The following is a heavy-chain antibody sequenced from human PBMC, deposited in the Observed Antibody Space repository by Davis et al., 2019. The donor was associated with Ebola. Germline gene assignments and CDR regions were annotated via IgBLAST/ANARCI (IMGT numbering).Heavy chain of an antibody. D-gene: IGHD5-12*01. CDR3: TRVTGYDKPIEY. CDR1: GFTFRSYY. Sequence: GESLKISCAASGFTFRSYYMHWVRQVSGKGLVWVSGIDPDGSRVSYADSVKGRFTISRDNDKNTLYLQMNRLRAEDTGIYYCTRVTGYDKPIEYWGQGTLVTVSS. V-gene: IGHV3-74*01. CDR2: IDPDGSRV. J-gene: IGHJ4*02.